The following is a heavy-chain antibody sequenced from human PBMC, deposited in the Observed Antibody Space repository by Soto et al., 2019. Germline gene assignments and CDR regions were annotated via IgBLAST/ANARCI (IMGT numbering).Heavy chain of an antibody. Sequence: GGSLRLSCAASGFTFSDYYMSWIRRAPGKGLVWVSRINRDGSSTNYADSARGRVTISRDNAKNTLYLQVNGLRAVDTAVYYCAREIATTGEYYFDYWGQGILVTVSS. CDR1: GFTFSDYY. J-gene: IGHJ4*02. D-gene: IGHD6-13*01. CDR2: INRDGSST. V-gene: IGHV3-74*01. CDR3: AREIATTGEYYFDY.